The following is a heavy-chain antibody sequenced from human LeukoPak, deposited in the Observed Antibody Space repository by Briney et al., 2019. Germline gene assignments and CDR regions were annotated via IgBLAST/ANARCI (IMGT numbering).Heavy chain of an antibody. CDR1: GYTFTSYD. J-gene: IGHJ4*02. CDR2: MNPNSGNT. D-gene: IGHD6-13*01. CDR3: ARTKGAAGKMNY. Sequence: ASVTVSCKASGYTFTSYDINWVRQATGQGREWMGWMNPNSGNTGYAQKFQGRVTMTRNTSISTAYMELSSLRSEDTAVYYCARTKGAAGKMNYWGQGTLVTVSS. V-gene: IGHV1-8*01.